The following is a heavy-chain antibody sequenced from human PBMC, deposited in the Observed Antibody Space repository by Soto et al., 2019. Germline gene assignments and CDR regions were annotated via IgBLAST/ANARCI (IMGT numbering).Heavy chain of an antibody. D-gene: IGHD3-10*01. J-gene: IGHJ6*02. V-gene: IGHV1-2*02. Sequence: ASVKVSCKASGYTFTGYYMHWVRQAPGQGLEWMGWINPNSGGTNYAQKFQGRVTMTRDTSISTAYMELSRLRSDDTAVYYCAGEYGSGSYYYYGMDVWGQGTTVTVSS. CDR1: GYTFTGYY. CDR2: INPNSGGT. CDR3: AGEYGSGSYYYYGMDV.